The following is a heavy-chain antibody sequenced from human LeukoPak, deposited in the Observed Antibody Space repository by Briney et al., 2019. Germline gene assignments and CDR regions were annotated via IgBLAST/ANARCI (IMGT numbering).Heavy chain of an antibody. J-gene: IGHJ4*02. CDR1: GYSISSGYY. V-gene: IGHV4-38-2*02. CDR3: ATDLITFGGAEFDY. CDR2: IYHSGST. D-gene: IGHD3-16*01. Sequence: SETLSLTCTVSGYSISSGYYWGWIRQPPGKGLEWIGYIYHSGSTYYNPSLKSRVTISVDRSKNQFSLKLSSVTAADTAVYYCATDLITFGGAEFDYWGQGTLVTVSS.